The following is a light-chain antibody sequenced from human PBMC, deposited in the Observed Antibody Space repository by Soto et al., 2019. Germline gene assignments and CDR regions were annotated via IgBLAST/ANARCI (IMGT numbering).Light chain of an antibody. J-gene: IGLJ3*02. CDR3: ASWEDSLNGWV. Sequence: QSVLTQPPSASGTPGQRVTISCSGSSSNIGANIVNWYQQFPGTAPKLLIYSNDQRPSGVPDRFSGSRSGSSASLAISGLQSGDEADYYCASWEDSLNGWVIGGGTKLTVL. CDR1: SSNIGANI. CDR2: SND. V-gene: IGLV1-44*01.